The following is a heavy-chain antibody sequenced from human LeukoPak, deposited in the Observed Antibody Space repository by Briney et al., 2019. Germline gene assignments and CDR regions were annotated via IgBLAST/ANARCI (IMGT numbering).Heavy chain of an antibody. J-gene: IGHJ4*02. CDR3: ARDLVCSSTSCYGDY. Sequence: SVKVSCKASGGTFSSYAISWVRQAPGQGLEWMGGIIPIFGTANYAQKFQGRVTITADESTSTAYMELSSLRSEDAAVYYCARDLVCSSTSCYGDYWGQGTLVTVSS. V-gene: IGHV1-69*13. CDR2: IIPIFGTA. D-gene: IGHD2-2*01. CDR1: GGTFSSYA.